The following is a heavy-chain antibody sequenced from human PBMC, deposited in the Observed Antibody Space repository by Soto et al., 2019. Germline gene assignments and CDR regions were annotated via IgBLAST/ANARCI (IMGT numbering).Heavy chain of an antibody. CDR2: INGSGGTT. V-gene: IGHV3-23*01. D-gene: IGHD3-16*01. Sequence: GGSLRLSCAASGFTFSSYAMSWVRQAPGKGLEWVSTINGSGGTTYYADSVKGRFTISRDNSKNTLYLQMNSLRAEDTAVYYCAKGGTLSRLYWGQGTLVTVSS. J-gene: IGHJ4*02. CDR1: GFTFSSYA. CDR3: AKGGTLSRLY.